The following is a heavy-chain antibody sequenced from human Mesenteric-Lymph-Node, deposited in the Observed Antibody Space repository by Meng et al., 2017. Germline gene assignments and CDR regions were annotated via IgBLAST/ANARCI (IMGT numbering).Heavy chain of an antibody. Sequence: GESLKISCAASGFTFDDYGMSWVRQAPGKGLEWVSGINWNGGSTGYADSVKGRFTISRDNAKNSLYLQMNSLRAEDTALYYCARDHSGDWMGDPNVWGQGTLVTVSS. V-gene: IGHV3-20*04. CDR1: GFTFDDYG. CDR3: ARDHSGDWMGDPNV. CDR2: INWNGGST. D-gene: IGHD1-26*01. J-gene: IGHJ4*02.